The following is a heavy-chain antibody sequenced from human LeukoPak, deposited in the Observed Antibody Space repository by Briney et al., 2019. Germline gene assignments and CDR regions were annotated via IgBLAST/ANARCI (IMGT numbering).Heavy chain of an antibody. Sequence: SETLSLTCAVYGGSFSGYYWSWIRQPPGKGLEWIGEINHSGSTNYNPSLKSRVTISVDTSKNQFSLKLSSVTAADTAVYYCARRKLLAVATNWFDPWGQGTLVTVSS. V-gene: IGHV4-34*01. D-gene: IGHD6-19*01. CDR1: GGSFSGYY. J-gene: IGHJ5*02. CDR2: INHSGST. CDR3: ARRKLLAVATNWFDP.